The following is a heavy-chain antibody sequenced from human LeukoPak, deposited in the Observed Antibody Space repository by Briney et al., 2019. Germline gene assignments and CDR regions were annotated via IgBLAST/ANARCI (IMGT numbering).Heavy chain of an antibody. CDR3: ARRRGNGYGYGY. V-gene: IGHV3-11*06. CDR2: ISSSSSYT. J-gene: IGHJ4*02. D-gene: IGHD2-2*03. CDR1: GFTFSDYY. Sequence: GGPLRLSCAASGFTFSDYYMSWIRQAPGKGLEWVSYISSSSSYTNYANSVKGRFTISRDNAKNSLYLQMNSLRAEDTAVYYCARRRGNGYGYGYWGRGTLVTVSS.